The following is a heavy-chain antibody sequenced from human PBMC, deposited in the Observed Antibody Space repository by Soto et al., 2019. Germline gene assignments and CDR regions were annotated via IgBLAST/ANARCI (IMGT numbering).Heavy chain of an antibody. CDR3: ARGGVRVGDPLDY. J-gene: IGHJ4*02. CDR2: IWYDGSNK. V-gene: IGHV3-33*01. Sequence: QVQLVESGGGVVQPGRSLRLSCAASGFTFSSYGMHWVRQAPGKGLEWVAVIWYDGSNKYYADSVKGRFTISRDNSKNTLYLQMNSLRAEDTAVYYCARGGVRVGDPLDYWGQGTLVTVSS. CDR1: GFTFSSYG. D-gene: IGHD2-15*01.